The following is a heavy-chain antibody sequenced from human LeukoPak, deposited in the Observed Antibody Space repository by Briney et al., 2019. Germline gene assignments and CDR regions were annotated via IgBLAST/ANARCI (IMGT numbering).Heavy chain of an antibody. CDR3: AIPRGGYYGDYVGDY. CDR1: GFTFSSYA. CDR2: ISGSGGST. D-gene: IGHD4-17*01. J-gene: IGHJ4*02. V-gene: IGHV3-23*01. Sequence: GGSLRLSCAASGFTFSSYAMSWVRQAPGKGLEWVTAISGSGGSTYYADSVKGRFTISRDNSKNTLYLQMNSLRAEDTAVYYCAIPRGGYYGDYVGDYWGQGTLVTVSS.